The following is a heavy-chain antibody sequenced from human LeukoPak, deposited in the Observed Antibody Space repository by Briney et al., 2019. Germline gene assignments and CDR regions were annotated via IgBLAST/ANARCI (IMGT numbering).Heavy chain of an antibody. V-gene: IGHV3-48*01. CDR3: VRGVPRTSYYYYYMDV. Sequence: GGSLRLSCAVSGFTLSNYSMNWVRQAPGKGLEWISYISGSGFTIHYADSVKGRFTISRDNAKNSLYLQMNSLRAEDTAVYYCVRGVPRTSYYYYYMDVWGKGTTVTVSS. J-gene: IGHJ6*03. CDR1: GFTLSNYS. D-gene: IGHD3/OR15-3a*01. CDR2: ISGSGFTI.